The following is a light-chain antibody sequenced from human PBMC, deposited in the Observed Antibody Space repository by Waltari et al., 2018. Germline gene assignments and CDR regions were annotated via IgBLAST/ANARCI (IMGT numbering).Light chain of an antibody. CDR1: QSVLYRSSNKNF. Sequence: DIVVTPSPDSLSVSLGERATIHSTSRQSVLYRSSNKNFLAWYQQKPGQPPKLLIYWASTRESGVPDRFSGSGSGTDFTLTISSLQAEDVAVYYCQQYYSTIFTFGPGTKVDIK. CDR2: WAS. V-gene: IGKV4-1*01. J-gene: IGKJ3*01. CDR3: QQYYSTIFT.